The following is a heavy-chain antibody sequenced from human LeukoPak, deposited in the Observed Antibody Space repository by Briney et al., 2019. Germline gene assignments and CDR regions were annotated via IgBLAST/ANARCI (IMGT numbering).Heavy chain of an antibody. V-gene: IGHV3-23*01. Sequence: GGSLRLSCAASRFIFSTYAVSWVRQAPGKGLQWVSAISGSGDNTYYAGSVKGRFTISRDNSKDTLYLQMNSLRAEDTAVYYCAKDRSSGWYEAAAFDIWGQGTMVTVSS. CDR1: RFIFSTYA. D-gene: IGHD6-19*01. CDR3: AKDRSSGWYEAAAFDI. CDR2: ISGSGDNT. J-gene: IGHJ3*02.